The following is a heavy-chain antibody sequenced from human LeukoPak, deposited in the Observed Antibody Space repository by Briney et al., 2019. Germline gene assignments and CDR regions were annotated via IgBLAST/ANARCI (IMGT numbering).Heavy chain of an antibody. CDR3: ATLGGYSYGGAFDI. Sequence: SETLSLTCAVYGGFFCGYYWSWIRQPPGKGLEWIGEINHSGSTNYNPSLKSRVTIPVDTSKNQFSLKLSSVTAADTAVYYCATLGGYSYGGAFDIWGQGTMVTVSS. V-gene: IGHV4-34*01. CDR2: INHSGST. J-gene: IGHJ3*02. D-gene: IGHD5-18*01. CDR1: GGFFCGYY.